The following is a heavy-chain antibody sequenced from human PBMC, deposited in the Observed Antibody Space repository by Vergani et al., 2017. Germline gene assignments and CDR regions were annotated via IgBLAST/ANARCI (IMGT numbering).Heavy chain of an antibody. Sequence: EVQLVQSGAEVKKPGESLRISCKGSGYSFTSYWISWVRQMPGKGLEWMGRIDPSDSYTNYSPSFQGHVTISADKSISTAYLQWSSLKAADTSMYYCARHHDFWSGYGWFDPWGQGTLVTVSS. J-gene: IGHJ5*02. D-gene: IGHD3-3*01. CDR3: ARHHDFWSGYGWFDP. V-gene: IGHV5-10-1*03. CDR1: GYSFTSYW. CDR2: IDPSDSYT.